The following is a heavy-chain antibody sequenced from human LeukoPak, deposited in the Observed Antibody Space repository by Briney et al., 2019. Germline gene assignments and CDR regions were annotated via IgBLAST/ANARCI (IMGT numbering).Heavy chain of an antibody. J-gene: IGHJ4*02. CDR2: IYTSGST. V-gene: IGHV4-61*02. CDR3: ARDRGSGSLDY. Sequence: SPSETLSLTCTVSGGSISSGSYYWSWIRQPAGKGLEWIGRIYTSGSTNYNPSLKSRVTISVDTSKNQFSLKLSSVTAADTAVYYCARDRGSGSLDYWGQGTLVTVSS. CDR1: GGSISSGSYY. D-gene: IGHD1-26*01.